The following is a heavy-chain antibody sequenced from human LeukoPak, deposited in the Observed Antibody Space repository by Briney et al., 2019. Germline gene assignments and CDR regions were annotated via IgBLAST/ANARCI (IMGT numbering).Heavy chain of an antibody. D-gene: IGHD2-15*01. CDR1: GFTFSSYA. Sequence: GGFLRLSCAASGFTFSSYAMSWVRQAPGKGLEWVSAISGSATTYYADSVRGRFIISRDNSKNTLYLQMSSLRAEDTVVYYCAKSKEDCCGSFDPWGQGTLVTVSS. CDR2: ISGSATT. CDR3: AKSKEDCCGSFDP. V-gene: IGHV3-23*01. J-gene: IGHJ5*02.